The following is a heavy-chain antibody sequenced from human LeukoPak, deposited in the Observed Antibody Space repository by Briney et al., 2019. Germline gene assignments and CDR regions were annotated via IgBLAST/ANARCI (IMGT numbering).Heavy chain of an antibody. CDR3: ARGVVAARPVEWFDP. Sequence: GASVKVSCKASGGTFSSYAISWVRQAPGQGLEWMGGIIPIFGTANHAQKFQGRVTITADESTSTAYMELSSLRSEDTAVYYCARGVVAARPVEWFDPWGQGTLVTVSS. CDR2: IIPIFGTA. CDR1: GGTFSSYA. J-gene: IGHJ5*02. V-gene: IGHV1-69*01. D-gene: IGHD6-6*01.